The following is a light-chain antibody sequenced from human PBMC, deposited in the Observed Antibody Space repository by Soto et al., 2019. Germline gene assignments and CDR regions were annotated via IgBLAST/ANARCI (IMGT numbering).Light chain of an antibody. J-gene: IGLJ1*01. V-gene: IGLV1-51*02. CDR1: SSNIGNNY. Sequence: QSALTQPPSVSAAPGQKVTISCSGSSSNIGNNYVSWYQQLPGTAPKLLIYENNKRPSGIPDRFSGSKSGTSATLGITGLQTGDEADYYCGTWDSSLSAGGYVFGTGTKVTV. CDR2: ENN. CDR3: GTWDSSLSAGGYV.